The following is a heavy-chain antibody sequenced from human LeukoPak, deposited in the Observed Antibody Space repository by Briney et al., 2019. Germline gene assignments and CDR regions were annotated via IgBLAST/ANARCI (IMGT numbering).Heavy chain of an antibody. J-gene: IGHJ4*02. CDR1: GFTFSSYA. V-gene: IGHV3-23*01. CDR2: ISGSGGST. CDR3: AKGGKWDVTPFDY. D-gene: IGHD1-26*01. Sequence: PGGSQRLSCAASGFTFSSYAMSWVRQAPGKGLEWVSAISGSGGSTYYADSVKGRFTISRDNSKNTLYLQMNSLRAEDTAVYYCAKGGKWDVTPFDYWGQGTLVTVSS.